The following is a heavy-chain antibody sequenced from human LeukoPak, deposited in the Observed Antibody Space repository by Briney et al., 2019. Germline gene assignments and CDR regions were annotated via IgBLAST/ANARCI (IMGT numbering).Heavy chain of an antibody. CDR2: IIPILGIA. V-gene: IGHV1-69*04. CDR1: GGTFSSYA. CDR3: ARMTTVTTKGLFDY. J-gene: IGHJ4*02. D-gene: IGHD4-17*01. Sequence: VASVKVSCKASGGTFSSYAISWVRQAPGQGLEWMGRIIPILGIANYAQKFQGRVTITADKSTRTAYMELSSLRSEDTAVYYCARMTTVTTKGLFDYWGQGTLVTVSS.